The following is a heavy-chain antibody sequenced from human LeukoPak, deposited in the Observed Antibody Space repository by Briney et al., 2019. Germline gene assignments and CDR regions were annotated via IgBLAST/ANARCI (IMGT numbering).Heavy chain of an antibody. Sequence: SETLSPTCTVSGGSISSSSYYWGWIRQPPGKGLEWIGSIYYSGSTYYNPSLKSRVTISVDTSKNQFSLKLSSVTAADTAVYYCARRPSGAWYDYWGQGTLVTVSS. CDR3: ARRPSGAWYDY. J-gene: IGHJ4*02. CDR2: IYYSGST. V-gene: IGHV4-39*01. D-gene: IGHD6-19*01. CDR1: GGSISSSSYY.